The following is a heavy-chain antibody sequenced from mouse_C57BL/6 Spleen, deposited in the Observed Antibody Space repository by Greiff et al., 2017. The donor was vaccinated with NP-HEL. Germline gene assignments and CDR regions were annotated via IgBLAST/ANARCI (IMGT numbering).Heavy chain of an antibody. V-gene: IGHV1-19*01. CDR2: INPYNGGT. J-gene: IGHJ4*01. Sequence: VQLQQSGPVLVKPGASVKMSCKASGYTFTDYYMNWVKQSHGKSLEWIGVINPYNGGTSYNQKFKGKATLTVDKSSSTAYMELNSLTSQDTAVYYCARAGVTDYYYAMDYWGQGTSVTASS. CDR3: ARAGVTDYYYAMDY. D-gene: IGHD2-13*01. CDR1: GYTFTDYY.